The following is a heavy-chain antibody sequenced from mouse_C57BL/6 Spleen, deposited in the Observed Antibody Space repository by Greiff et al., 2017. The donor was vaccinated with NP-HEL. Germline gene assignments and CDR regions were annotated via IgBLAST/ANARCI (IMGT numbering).Heavy chain of an antibody. J-gene: IGHJ2*01. D-gene: IGHD1-1*01. V-gene: IGHV1-59*01. CDR2: IDPSDSYT. Sequence: VQLQQPGAELVRPGTSVKLSCKASGYTFTSYWMHWVKQRPGQGLEWIGVIDPSDSYTNYNQKFKGKATLTVDTSSSTAYMQLSSLTSEDSAVYYCARSGNYYGSSFDYWGQGTTLTVSS. CDR3: ARSGNYYGSSFDY. CDR1: GYTFTSYW.